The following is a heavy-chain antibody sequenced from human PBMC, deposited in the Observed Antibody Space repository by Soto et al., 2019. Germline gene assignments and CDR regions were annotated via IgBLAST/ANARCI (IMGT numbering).Heavy chain of an antibody. D-gene: IGHD2-2*01. CDR1: GGSLISHA. J-gene: IGHJ3*02. CDR2: IIPIFGTA. V-gene: IGHV1-69*13. CDR3: ASPSEYCSSTSCPDPSAFDI. Sequence: SVKVSCKASGGSLISHAIIWVRQAPGQGLEWMGGIIPIFGTANYAQKFQGRVTITADESTSTAYMELSSLRSEDTAVYYCASPSEYCSSTSCPDPSAFDIWGQGTMVTVSS.